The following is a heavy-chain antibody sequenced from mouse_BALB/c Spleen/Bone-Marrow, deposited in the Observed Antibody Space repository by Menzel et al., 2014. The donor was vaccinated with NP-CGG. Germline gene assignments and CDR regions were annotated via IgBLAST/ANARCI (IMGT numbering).Heavy chain of an antibody. J-gene: IGHJ1*01. Sequence: EVKLMESGGGLVQPGGSLKLSCVASGFTFSSYGMSWVRQTPDKRLELVATINNNGGSTYYPDSVKGQFTISRDNAKNTLYLQMGSLKSEDTAMYYCARVYGWYFDVWGAGTTVTVSS. CDR1: GFTFSSYG. CDR3: ARVYGWYFDV. V-gene: IGHV5-6-3*01. CDR2: INNNGGST. D-gene: IGHD1-1*01.